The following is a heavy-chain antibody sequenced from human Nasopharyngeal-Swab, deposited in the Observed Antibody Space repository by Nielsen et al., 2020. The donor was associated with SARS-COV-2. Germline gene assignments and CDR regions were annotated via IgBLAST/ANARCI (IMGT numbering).Heavy chain of an antibody. D-gene: IGHD3-22*01. J-gene: IGHJ3*02. Sequence: GESLKISCKGSGYRFISYWIGWVRQMPGKGLEWMGIIYPGDSDTRYSPSFQGQVTLSADKSNNTAYLPWSSLKASDTAMYYCARTAIEGGYYRGDAFDIWGQGTMVTVSS. CDR2: IYPGDSDT. CDR1: GYRFISYW. CDR3: ARTAIEGGYYRGDAFDI. V-gene: IGHV5-51*01.